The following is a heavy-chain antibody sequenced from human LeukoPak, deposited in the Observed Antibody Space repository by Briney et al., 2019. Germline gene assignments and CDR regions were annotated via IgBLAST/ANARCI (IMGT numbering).Heavy chain of an antibody. J-gene: IGHJ4*02. CDR3: ARYSTVVNFDY. D-gene: IGHD4-23*01. CDR2: IYYSGST. Sequence: PSETLSLTCTVSGGSISSYYWSWIRQPPGKGLEWIGYIYYSGSTNYNPSLKSRVTISVDTSKNQFSLKLSSVTAADTAVYYCARYSTVVNFDYWGQGTLVTVSS. CDR1: GGSISSYY. V-gene: IGHV4-59*01.